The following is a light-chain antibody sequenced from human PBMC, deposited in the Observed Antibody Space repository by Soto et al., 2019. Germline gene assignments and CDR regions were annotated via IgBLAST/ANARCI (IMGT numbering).Light chain of an antibody. Sequence: DIQMTQSPSTLSVSVGDRVTITCRASQSISSWLARYQQKPGKAPNLLIYKASTLESGVPSRFSGSGSGTEFTLTFSSLQPDDFATYYCQQYDSYPLTFGGGTKVDIK. J-gene: IGKJ4*01. V-gene: IGKV1-5*03. CDR1: QSISSW. CDR2: KAS. CDR3: QQYDSYPLT.